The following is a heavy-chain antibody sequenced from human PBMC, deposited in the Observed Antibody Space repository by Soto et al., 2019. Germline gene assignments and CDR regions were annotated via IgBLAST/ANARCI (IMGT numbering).Heavy chain of an antibody. Sequence: PSETLSLTCTVSGGSISSGGYYWSWIRQHPGKGLEWIGYIYYSGSTYYNPSLKSRVTISVDTSKNQFSPKLSSVTAADTAVYYCATTKTLVPDAFDIWGQGTMVTVS. CDR3: ATTKTLVPDAFDI. CDR2: IYYSGST. J-gene: IGHJ3*02. V-gene: IGHV4-31*03. CDR1: GGSISSGGYY. D-gene: IGHD3-16*01.